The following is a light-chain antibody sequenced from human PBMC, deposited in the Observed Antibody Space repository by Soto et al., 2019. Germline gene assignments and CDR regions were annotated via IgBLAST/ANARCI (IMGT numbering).Light chain of an antibody. CDR2: GAS. J-gene: IGKJ2*01. CDR1: QSVSSSY. CDR3: QRYGSSPRT. V-gene: IGKV3-20*01. Sequence: EIVLTQSPGTLSLSPGERATLSCRASQSVSSSYLAWYQQKPGQALRLLIDGASSRATGIPDRFSGSGSGTDFTLTISRLEPEDFAVYYCQRYGSSPRTFGQGTKLEIK.